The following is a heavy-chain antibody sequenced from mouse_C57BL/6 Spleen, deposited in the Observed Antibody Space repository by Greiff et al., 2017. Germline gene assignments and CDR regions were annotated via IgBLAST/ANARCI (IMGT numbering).Heavy chain of an antibody. CDR2: ISSGGSYT. CDR1: GFTFSSYG. J-gene: IGHJ4*01. CDR3: ARQGTGDYAMDY. D-gene: IGHD4-1*01. Sequence: EVMLVESGGDLVKPGGSLKLSCAASGFTFSSYGMSWVRQTPDKRLEWVATISSGGSYTYYPDSVKGRFTISRDNAKNTLYLQMSSLKSEDTAMYYCARQGTGDYAMDYWGQGTSVTVSS. V-gene: IGHV5-6*02.